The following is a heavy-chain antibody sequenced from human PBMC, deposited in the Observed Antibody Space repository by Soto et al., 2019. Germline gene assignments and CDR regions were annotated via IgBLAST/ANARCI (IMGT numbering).Heavy chain of an antibody. Sequence: LRLSCAASGFTLSSYAMSWVRQAPGKGLEWVSAISGSGGGTYYADSVRGRFTISRDNPKNTLYLQMKSLRAEDTAVYYCAKGYCSSTSCYTHATGFDPWGQGTLVTVSS. CDR3: AKGYCSSTSCYTHATGFDP. J-gene: IGHJ5*02. CDR2: ISGSGGGT. V-gene: IGHV3-23*01. CDR1: GFTLSSYA. D-gene: IGHD2-2*02.